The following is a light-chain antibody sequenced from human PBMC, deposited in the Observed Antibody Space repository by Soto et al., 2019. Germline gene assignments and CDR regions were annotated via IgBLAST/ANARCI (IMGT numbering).Light chain of an antibody. J-gene: IGKJ3*01. CDR2: AAS. CDR3: QQANSFPFT. Sequence: DIQMTQSPSSVSASVGDRVTITCRASQLINNWLAWYQQKPGKAPKLLIYAASTLQSGVQSRFSGSGSGTDLTLTISSLQPEDVGTYYCQQANSFPFTFGPGTKVDIK. V-gene: IGKV1-12*02. CDR1: QLINNW.